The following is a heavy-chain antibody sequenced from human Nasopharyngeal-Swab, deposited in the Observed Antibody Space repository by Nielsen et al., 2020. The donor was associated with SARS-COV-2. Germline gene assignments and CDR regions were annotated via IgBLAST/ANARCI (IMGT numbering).Heavy chain of an antibody. CDR3: ARVLTRNLVVALVLDAFDI. CDR1: GGSISSGGYY. Sequence: SETLSRTCTVSGGSISSGGYYWSWIRQHPGKGLEWIGYIYYSGSTYYNPSLKSRVTISVDTSKNQFSLKLSSVTAADTAVYYCARVLTRNLVVALVLDAFDIWGQGTMVTVSS. V-gene: IGHV4-31*03. CDR2: IYYSGST. J-gene: IGHJ3*02. D-gene: IGHD2-15*01.